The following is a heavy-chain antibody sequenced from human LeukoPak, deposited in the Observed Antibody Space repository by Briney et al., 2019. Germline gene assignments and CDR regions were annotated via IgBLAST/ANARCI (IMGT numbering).Heavy chain of an antibody. Sequence: ASVKVSCKASGYTFTSYGISWVRQAPGQGLEWMGIIHPSSGSTSYAQKFQGRVTMTRDMSTSTVYMELRSLRSEDTAVYYCGRGRGIAAAPDFWGQGTLVTVSS. CDR3: GRGRGIAAAPDF. CDR1: GYTFTSYG. V-gene: IGHV1-46*01. D-gene: IGHD6-13*01. J-gene: IGHJ4*02. CDR2: IHPSSGST.